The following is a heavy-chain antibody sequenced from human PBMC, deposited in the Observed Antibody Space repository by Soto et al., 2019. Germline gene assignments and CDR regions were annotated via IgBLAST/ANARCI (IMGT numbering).Heavy chain of an antibody. CDR1: GGSVSSGTYY. J-gene: IGHJ4*02. D-gene: IGHD2-21*02. Sequence: QVQLQESGPGLVKPSETLSLTCTVSGGSVSSGTYYWTWIRQPPGKGLEWIGYVYYSGSTNYNPPLKGRVTISVDTSKNQFSLKLTSVTAADTAVYYCARQNCGGDCNVDYWGQGTLVTVSS. CDR3: ARQNCGGDCNVDY. V-gene: IGHV4-61*01. CDR2: VYYSGST.